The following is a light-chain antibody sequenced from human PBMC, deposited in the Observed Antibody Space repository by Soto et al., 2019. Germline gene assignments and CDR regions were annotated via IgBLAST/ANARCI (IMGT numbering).Light chain of an antibody. CDR1: QSVSIN. V-gene: IGKV3-15*01. J-gene: IGKJ2*01. CDR3: QQYKNWPT. CDR2: GAS. Sequence: EILMRQSPATLSVSPGERATLSCRASQSVSINLAWYQQKPGQPPRLLIYGASTRATDVPARFSGSGSGTEFTPTISSLQSEDFAVYYCQQYKNWPTFGQGTKLEIK.